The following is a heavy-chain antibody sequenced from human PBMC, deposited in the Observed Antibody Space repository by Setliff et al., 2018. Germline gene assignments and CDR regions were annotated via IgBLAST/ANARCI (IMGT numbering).Heavy chain of an antibody. CDR1: GFPFSGSW. CDR2: IREDGSGN. V-gene: IGHV3-7*01. CDR3: ARDPEGGEFDI. J-gene: IGHJ3*02. Sequence: LRLSCAASGFPFSGSWMAWVRQAPGQGLEWVADIREDGSGNFYADSVRGRFTISRDNARNSLFLQMNSLGVDDTAVYYCARDPEGGEFDIWGQGTLVTVSS. D-gene: IGHD2-21*01.